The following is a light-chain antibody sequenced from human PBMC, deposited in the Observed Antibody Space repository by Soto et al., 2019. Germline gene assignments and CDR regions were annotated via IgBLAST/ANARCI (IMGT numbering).Light chain of an antibody. Sequence: SVLTQPASVSGSPGQSITISCTGTSSDVGGYNYVSWYQQHPGKAPKLMIYEVSNRPSGVSNRFSGSKSGNTASLTISGLQAEDEADYYCSSYTSSSILYVFGTGTKVTVL. CDR2: EVS. CDR1: SSDVGGYNY. CDR3: SSYTSSSILYV. J-gene: IGLJ1*01. V-gene: IGLV2-14*01.